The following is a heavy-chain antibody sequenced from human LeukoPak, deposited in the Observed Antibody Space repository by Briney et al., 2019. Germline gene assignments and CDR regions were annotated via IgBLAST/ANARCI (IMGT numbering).Heavy chain of an antibody. Sequence: GGSLRLSCAASGLTFSSYSMNWVRQAPGKGLEWVSSISSSSSYIYYADSVKGRFTISRDNAKNSLYLQMNSLRAEDTAVYYCARAQYTMITFGGVIVGDYWGQGTLVTVSS. CDR1: GLTFSSYS. CDR2: ISSSSSYI. J-gene: IGHJ4*02. CDR3: ARAQYTMITFGGVIVGDY. V-gene: IGHV3-21*01. D-gene: IGHD3-16*02.